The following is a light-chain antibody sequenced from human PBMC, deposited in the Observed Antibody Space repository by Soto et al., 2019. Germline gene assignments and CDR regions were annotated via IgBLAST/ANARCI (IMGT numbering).Light chain of an antibody. CDR2: EVS. Sequence: QSALTQPASVSGSPGQSITISCTGTSSDVGGYKYVSWYQQYPGKAPKLMIYEVSNRPSGVSNRFSGSQSGNTASLTISGLQAEDDSDYYCSSSRSSSTLVVFGGGTKLTVL. CDR3: SSSRSSSTLVV. J-gene: IGLJ2*01. CDR1: SSDVGGYKY. V-gene: IGLV2-14*01.